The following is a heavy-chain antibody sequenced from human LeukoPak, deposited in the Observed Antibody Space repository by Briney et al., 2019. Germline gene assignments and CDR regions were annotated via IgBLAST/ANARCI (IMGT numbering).Heavy chain of an antibody. CDR2: ISSNGGST. V-gene: IGHV3-64*01. CDR3: AREGSYGDSDY. CDR1: GFTFSSYA. Sequence: PGGSLRLSCAASGFTFSSYAMHWVRQAPGKGLEYVSAISSNGGSTYYANSVKGRFTISRDNSKNTLYLQMGSLRAEDMAVYYCAREGSYGDSDYWGQGTLVTVSS. J-gene: IGHJ4*02. D-gene: IGHD5-18*01.